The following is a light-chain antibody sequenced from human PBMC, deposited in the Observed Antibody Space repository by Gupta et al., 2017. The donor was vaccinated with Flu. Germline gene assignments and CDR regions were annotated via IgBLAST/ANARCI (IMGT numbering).Light chain of an antibody. Sequence: MLIQPQSVSESPGKMVTISCTRSSGSIASNYVQWYQQRPGSSPTTVIYEDNQRPSGVPDRFSGSIDRSSNSASLTIAGLKTEDEADYYCQSYGSSNVVFGGGTKLTVL. CDR1: SGSIASNY. J-gene: IGLJ2*01. CDR3: QSYGSSNVV. CDR2: EDN. V-gene: IGLV6-57*01.